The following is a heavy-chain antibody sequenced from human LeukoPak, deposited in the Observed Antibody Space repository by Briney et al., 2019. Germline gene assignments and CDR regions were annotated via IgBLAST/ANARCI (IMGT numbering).Heavy chain of an antibody. CDR3: AARNGGPYYFDY. V-gene: IGHV3-23*01. Sequence: GGSLRLSCAASGFTFSSHAMTWVRQAPGKGLEWVSSITGRGGSTYYADSVKGRFTISRDNSKNTVYLQMNSLRAEDTALYYCAARNGGPYYFDYWGRGTLVTVS. D-gene: IGHD7-27*01. J-gene: IGHJ4*02. CDR1: GFTFSSHA. CDR2: ITGRGGST.